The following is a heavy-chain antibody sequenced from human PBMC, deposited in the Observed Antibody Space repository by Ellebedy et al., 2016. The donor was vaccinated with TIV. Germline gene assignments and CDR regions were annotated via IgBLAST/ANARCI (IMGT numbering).Heavy chain of an antibody. J-gene: IGHJ4*02. CDR3: ARELYGGAYYCSDY. CDR1: GFTFSSYT. Sequence: GESLKISCAASGFTFSSYTMSWVRQAPGKGLEWVSAIGGNTVARVYADSVKGRFTISRDNSKNTLSLQMSSLRPDDTAMYFCARELYGGAYYCSDYWGQGTLVTVSS. D-gene: IGHD2-15*01. V-gene: IGHV3-23*01. CDR2: IGGNTVAR.